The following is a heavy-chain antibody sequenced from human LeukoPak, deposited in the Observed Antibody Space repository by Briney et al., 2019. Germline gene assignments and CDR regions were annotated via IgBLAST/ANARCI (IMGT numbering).Heavy chain of an antibody. J-gene: IGHJ5*02. Sequence: SSETLSLTCTVSGGSISSGSYHWSWIRQPAGKGLEWIGRIYTSGSTNYNPSLKSRVTISVDTSKNQFSLKLSSVTAADTAVYYCARASYIYCSGGSCYPELSWFDPWGQGTLVTVSS. D-gene: IGHD2-15*01. V-gene: IGHV4-61*02. CDR1: GGSISSGSYH. CDR2: IYTSGST. CDR3: ARASYIYCSGGSCYPELSWFDP.